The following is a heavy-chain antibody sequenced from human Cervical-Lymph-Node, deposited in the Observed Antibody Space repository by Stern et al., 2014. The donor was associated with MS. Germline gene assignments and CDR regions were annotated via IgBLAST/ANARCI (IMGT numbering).Heavy chain of an antibody. CDR3: ARHQATGYNYISYYYGLDV. D-gene: IGHD5-24*01. CDR1: GGSISSYY. Sequence: VQLVESGPGLVKPSETLSLTCTVSGGSISSYYWSWIRQPPGKGLEWIGYIYINGNTNYNPSLKSRVTIPVAPPKEQFPRKLSLGTAADTAVYFCARHQATGYNYISYYYGLDVWGQGTTVTVSS. J-gene: IGHJ6*02. V-gene: IGHV4-59*08. CDR2: IYINGNT.